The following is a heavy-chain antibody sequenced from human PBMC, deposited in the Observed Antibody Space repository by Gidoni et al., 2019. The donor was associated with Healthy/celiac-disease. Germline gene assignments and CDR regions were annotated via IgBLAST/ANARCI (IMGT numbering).Heavy chain of an antibody. D-gene: IGHD2-15*01. V-gene: IGHV3-23*01. CDR1: GFTFSSYS. CDR2: ISGSGGST. Sequence: EVQLLESGGGLVQPGGSLRLSCAASGFTFSSYSMSWVRQAPGKGLEWVSAISGSGGSTYYADSVKGRFTISRDNSKNTLYLQMNSLRAEDTAVYYCVKILVKRNYFDYWGQGTLVTVSS. CDR3: VKILVKRNYFDY. J-gene: IGHJ4*02.